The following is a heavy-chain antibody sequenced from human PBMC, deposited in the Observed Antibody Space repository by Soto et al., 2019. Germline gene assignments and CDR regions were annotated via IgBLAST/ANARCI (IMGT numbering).Heavy chain of an antibody. CDR3: ARAPSHTPAHSSGWYYFDY. CDR1: GYTFTSYA. D-gene: IGHD6-19*01. J-gene: IGHJ4*02. CDR2: INAGNGNT. V-gene: IGHV1-3*01. Sequence: ASVKVSCKASGYTFTSYAMHWVRQAPGQRLEWMGWINAGNGNTKYSQKFQGRVTITRDTSASTAYMELSSLRSEDTAVYYCARAPSHTPAHSSGWYYFDYWGQGTLVTVSS.